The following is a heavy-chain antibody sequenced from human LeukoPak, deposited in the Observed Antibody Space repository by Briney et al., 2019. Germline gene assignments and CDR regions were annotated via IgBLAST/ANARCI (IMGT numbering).Heavy chain of an antibody. J-gene: IGHJ5*02. CDR3: ARRATFWFDP. V-gene: IGHV4-59*01. Sequence: SETLSLTCTVSGGSISNYYWSWIRQPPGKGLEWIGYIYYSGSTNYNPSLKSRVTISLDTPKHRFSLILTSVTAADTAVYYCARRATFWFDPWGQGTLVTVSS. D-gene: IGHD5-12*01. CDR2: IYYSGST. CDR1: GGSISNYY.